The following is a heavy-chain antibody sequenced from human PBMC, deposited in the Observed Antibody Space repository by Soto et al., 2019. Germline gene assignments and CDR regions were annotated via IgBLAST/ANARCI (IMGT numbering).Heavy chain of an antibody. CDR1: GGSISSGGYY. V-gene: IGHV4-31*09. Sequence: PSETLSLTCTVSGGSISSGGYYWSWIRQHPGKGLKWIGYIYYSGSTYYNPSLKSRFTNSRDNGKNSLYLQMNILCVEDTALYYCVGGSGWLQTDWGQGTQVTVSS. D-gene: IGHD6-19*01. J-gene: IGHJ4*02. CDR2: IYYSGST. CDR3: VGGSGWLQTD.